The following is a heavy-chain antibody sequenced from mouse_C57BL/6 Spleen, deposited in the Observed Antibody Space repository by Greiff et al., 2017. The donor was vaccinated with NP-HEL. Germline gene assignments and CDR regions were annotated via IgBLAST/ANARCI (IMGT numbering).Heavy chain of an antibody. CDR1: GYTFTTYP. CDR2: FHPYNDDT. Sequence: VQLQESGAELVKPGASVKMSCKASGYTFTTYPIEWMKQNHGKSLEWIGNFHPYNDDTKYNEKFKGKATLTVEKSSSTVYLELSRLTSDDSAVYYCARKYYYGSSYVLFYYFDYWGQGTTLTVSS. CDR3: ARKYYYGSSYVLFYYFDY. J-gene: IGHJ2*01. D-gene: IGHD1-1*01. V-gene: IGHV1-47*01.